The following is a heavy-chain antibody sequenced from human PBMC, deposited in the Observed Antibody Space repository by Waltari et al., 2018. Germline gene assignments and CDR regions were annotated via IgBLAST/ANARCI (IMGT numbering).Heavy chain of an antibody. V-gene: IGHV3-9*02. CDR1: GFTSIDSG. Sequence: EVYLVESGGGLVKPGGSLRLSCVASGFTSIDSGMHWIRQPPGKGLEWVSGIYGNGGRLDYLDSVRGRFTISRDDAKNSLYLQMNSLRVEDTALYFCIKETNAGGLDYWGQGTLVTVSS. CDR3: IKETNAGGLDY. D-gene: IGHD1-7*01. J-gene: IGHJ4*02. CDR2: IYGNGGRL.